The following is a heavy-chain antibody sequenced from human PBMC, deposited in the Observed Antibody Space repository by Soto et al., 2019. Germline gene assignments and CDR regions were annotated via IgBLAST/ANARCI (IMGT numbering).Heavy chain of an antibody. CDR1: GFTFSDYY. V-gene: IGHV3-11*01. CDR2: ISSSGTAI. CDR3: ARAYSDAFDI. Sequence: GGSLRLSCAASGFTFSDYYMTWIRQAPGKGLEYVSYISSSGTAIYYADSVKGRFTISRDNAKKSLFLQMSSLRAEDTAVYYCARAYSDAFDIWGQGTMVT. J-gene: IGHJ3*02. D-gene: IGHD2-15*01.